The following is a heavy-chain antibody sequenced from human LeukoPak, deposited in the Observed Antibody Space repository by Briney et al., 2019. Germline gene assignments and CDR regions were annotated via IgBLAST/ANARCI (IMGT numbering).Heavy chain of an antibody. J-gene: IGHJ4*02. V-gene: IGHV4-39*01. CDR2: IYYSGST. Sequence: PSETLSLTCTVSGGSISSSSYYWGWIRQPPGKGLAWIGSIYYSGSTYYNPSLKSRVTISVDTSKNQFSLKLSSVTAADTAVYYCASGPYGSGARWGQGTLVTVSS. CDR1: GGSISSSSYY. D-gene: IGHD3-10*01. CDR3: ASGPYGSGAR.